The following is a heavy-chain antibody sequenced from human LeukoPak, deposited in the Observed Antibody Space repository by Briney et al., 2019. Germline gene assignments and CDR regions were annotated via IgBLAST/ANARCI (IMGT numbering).Heavy chain of an antibody. CDR2: ISGSGGST. CDR1: GFTFSSYA. CDR3: ARDFSSGWYARIDY. D-gene: IGHD6-19*01. Sequence: GGSLRLSCAASGFTFSSYAMSWVRQAPGKGLEWVSAISGSGGSTYYADSVKGRFTISRDNSKNTLYLQMNSLRAEDTAVYYCARDFSSGWYARIDYWGQGTLVTVSS. J-gene: IGHJ4*02. V-gene: IGHV3-23*01.